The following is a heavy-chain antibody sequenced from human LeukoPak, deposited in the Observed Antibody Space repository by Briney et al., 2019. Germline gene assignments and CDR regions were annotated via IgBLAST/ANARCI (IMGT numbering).Heavy chain of an antibody. V-gene: IGHV1-18*01. Sequence: GASVKVSCKASGYTFTSYGISWVRQAPGQGLEWMGWISAYNGNTNYAQKFQGRVTMTRDTSISTAYMELSRLRSDDTAVYYCARFGGPIFGILFYMDVWGKGTTVTVSS. CDR3: ARFGGPIFGILFYMDV. D-gene: IGHD3-3*01. J-gene: IGHJ6*03. CDR1: GYTFTSYG. CDR2: ISAYNGNT.